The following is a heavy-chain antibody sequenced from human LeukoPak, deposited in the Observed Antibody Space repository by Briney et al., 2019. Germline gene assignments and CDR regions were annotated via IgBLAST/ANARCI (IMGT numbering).Heavy chain of an antibody. V-gene: IGHV3-74*01. CDR3: ARQATNSPVDY. CDR2: INPDGGST. J-gene: IGHJ4*02. Sequence: GGSLRLSCAASGFTFSTYWMHWVRQAPGKGLVWVSRINPDGGSTAYADSVKGRFTISRDNAKNTLYLQMNSLRAEDTAVYYCARQATNSPVDYLGQGTLVTVSS. CDR1: GFTFSTYW. D-gene: IGHD2/OR15-2a*01.